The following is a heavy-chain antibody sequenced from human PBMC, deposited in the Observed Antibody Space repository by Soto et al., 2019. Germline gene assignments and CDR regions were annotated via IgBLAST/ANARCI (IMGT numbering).Heavy chain of an antibody. D-gene: IGHD3-10*01. CDR1: GFSLSTSGVS. CDR2: NYWDDDK. J-gene: IGHJ4*02. CDR3: NHGLGLGELY. Sequence: QITLKESGPTLVKPTQTLTLTCTFSGFSLSTSGVSVGWIRQPPGKALECLAVNYWDDDKRYRPSLQSRLSVTKDTTKIHVVLTMTNIDPEDTGICYCNHGLGLGELYWGQGTLVTLSS. V-gene: IGHV2-5*02.